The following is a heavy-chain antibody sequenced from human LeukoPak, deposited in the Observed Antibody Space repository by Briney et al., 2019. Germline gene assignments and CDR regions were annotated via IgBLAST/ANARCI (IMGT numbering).Heavy chain of an antibody. CDR3: ARPLKRAMITFGGVIDDAFDI. CDR1: GYSFTSYW. V-gene: IGHV5-51*01. J-gene: IGHJ3*02. CDR2: IYPGDSDT. D-gene: IGHD3-16*01. Sequence: GESLKISCKGSGYSFTSYWIGWVCQMPGKGLEWMGIIYPGDSDTRYSPSFQGQVTISADKSISTAYLQWSSLKASDTAMYYCARPLKRAMITFGGVIDDAFDIWGQGTMVTVSS.